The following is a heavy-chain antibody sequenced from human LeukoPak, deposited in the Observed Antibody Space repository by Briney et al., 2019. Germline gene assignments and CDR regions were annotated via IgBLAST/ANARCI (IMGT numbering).Heavy chain of an antibody. D-gene: IGHD5-24*01. Sequence: SETLSLTCTVSGASISIGAYYWSWIRQHPGKGLEWIGYVYYSGNTHYQPSLKSRLTISLDTSKNQFSLRLSSVTAADTAVYYCARVHQSTFTYNPRSFDYWGQGTLVTVSS. J-gene: IGHJ4*02. CDR1: GASISIGAYY. V-gene: IGHV4-31*03. CDR2: VYYSGNT. CDR3: ARVHQSTFTYNPRSFDY.